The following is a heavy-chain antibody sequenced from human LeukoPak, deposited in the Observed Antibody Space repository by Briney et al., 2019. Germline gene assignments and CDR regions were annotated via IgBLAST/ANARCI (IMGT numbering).Heavy chain of an antibody. Sequence: SETLSLTCAVFGVSISSSNWGSWVRQPPGEGLGWIGEVFHSGSSNYNPSLKSRVTISVDKSKNQFSLKLSSVTAADTAVYYCARVVIDLWKTFDHWGQGTLVTVSS. V-gene: IGHV4-4*02. CDR3: ARVVIDLWKTFDH. CDR2: VFHSGSS. CDR1: GVSISSSNW. J-gene: IGHJ4*02. D-gene: IGHD3-10*01.